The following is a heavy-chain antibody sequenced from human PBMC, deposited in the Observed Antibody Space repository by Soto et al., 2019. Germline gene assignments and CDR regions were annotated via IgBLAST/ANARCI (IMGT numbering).Heavy chain of an antibody. CDR2: IYYSGST. V-gene: IGHV4-39*01. J-gene: IGHJ5*02. Sequence: SETLSLTCTVSGGSISSSSYYWGWIRQPPGKGLEWIGSIYYSGSTCYNPSLKSRVTISVDTSKNQFSLKLSSVTAADTAVYYCARPVGQYQLLRFGWFDPWGQGTLVTVSS. CDR3: ARPVGQYQLLRFGWFDP. CDR1: GGSISSSSYY. D-gene: IGHD2-2*01.